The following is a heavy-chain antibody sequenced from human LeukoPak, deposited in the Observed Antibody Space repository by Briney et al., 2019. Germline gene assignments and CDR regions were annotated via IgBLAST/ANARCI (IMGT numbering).Heavy chain of an antibody. CDR3: ARGPDSSNWYEPVDY. J-gene: IGHJ4*02. CDR2: IYSGGST. V-gene: IGHV3-66*01. CDR1: GLTVSINY. Sequence: PGGSLRLSCALSGLTVSINYMSWVRQAPGKGLEWVSVIYSGGSTYHADSVKGRFTISRDNSKNTVYLQMNSLRAEDTAVYYCARGPDSSNWYEPVDYWGQGTLVTVSS. D-gene: IGHD6-13*01.